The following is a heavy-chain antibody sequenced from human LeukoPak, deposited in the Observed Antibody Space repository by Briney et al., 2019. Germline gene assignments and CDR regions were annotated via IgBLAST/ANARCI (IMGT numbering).Heavy chain of an antibody. V-gene: IGHV3-23*01. CDR3: VRGKTYSSSSGYFDY. CDR2: ISDRGGAI. CDR1: GFTVSTNY. J-gene: IGHJ4*02. D-gene: IGHD6-6*01. Sequence: GGSLRLSCAASGFTVSTNYMSWVRQAPGKGLEWVSSISDRGGAISYADSVKGRFTISRNNAENTLSLQMNSLRAEDTAIYYCVRGKTYSSSSGYFDYWGQGTLVTVSS.